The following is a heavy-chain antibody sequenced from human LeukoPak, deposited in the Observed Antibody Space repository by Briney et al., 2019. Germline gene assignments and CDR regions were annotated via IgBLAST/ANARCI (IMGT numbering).Heavy chain of an antibody. J-gene: IGHJ4*02. Sequence: GGSLRLSCAASGFTLSSYSMNWVRQAPGKGLEWVSSISRSSAYIYYADSVKGRFTISRDNAENSLYLQMNSPRAEDTAVYYCARVSVYSSGKAFDYWGQGTLVTVSS. V-gene: IGHV3-21*01. CDR1: GFTLSSYS. CDR3: ARVSVYSSGKAFDY. CDR2: ISRSSAYI. D-gene: IGHD6-19*01.